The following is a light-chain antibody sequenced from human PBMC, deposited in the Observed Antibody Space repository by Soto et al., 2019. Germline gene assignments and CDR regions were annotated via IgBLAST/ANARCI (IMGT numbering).Light chain of an antibody. CDR3: QQYGSSPRT. Sequence: PGERATLSCRASQTVRSSSLAWYQQKPGQAPRLLIFGASTRAAGFPDRFSGSGSGTDFTITISRLEPEDFEVYYCQQYGSSPRTFGQGTKVDIK. V-gene: IGKV3-20*01. J-gene: IGKJ1*01. CDR1: QTVRSSS. CDR2: GAS.